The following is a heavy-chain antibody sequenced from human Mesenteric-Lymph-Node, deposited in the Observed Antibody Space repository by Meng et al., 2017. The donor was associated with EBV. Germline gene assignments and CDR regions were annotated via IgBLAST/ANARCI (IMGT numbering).Heavy chain of an antibody. D-gene: IGHD1-26*01. J-gene: IGHJ4*02. V-gene: IGHV4-30-4*01. CDR3: ARRSGSYYGYFDY. CDR1: GGSIAGGSY. CDR2: IHYSGDT. Sequence: VQVQEWGPGLVKPSQPVSLTCAVSGGSIAGGSYWSWVRQPPGKGLEWIAFIHYSGDTYYNPSLKSRLTISVDTSKDQFSLRLRSVTAADTAVYYCARRSGSYYGYFDYWGQGTLVTVSS.